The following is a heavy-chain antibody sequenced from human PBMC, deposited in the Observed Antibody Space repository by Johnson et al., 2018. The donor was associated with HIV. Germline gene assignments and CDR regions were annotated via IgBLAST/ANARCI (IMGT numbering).Heavy chain of an antibody. J-gene: IGHJ3*02. Sequence: QVQLVESGGGLVKPGGSLRLSCAASGFTFSDYYMSWIHQAPGKGLEWISYISSSGSTIYYAYSVKGRFSISRANAKHSLYLQMNSLRAEDTAVYYCARVKGSTIFGVVRPHGAFDIWGQGTLVTVSS. CDR2: ISSSGSTI. CDR3: ARVKGSTIFGVVRPHGAFDI. V-gene: IGHV3-11*04. D-gene: IGHD3-3*01. CDR1: GFTFSDYY.